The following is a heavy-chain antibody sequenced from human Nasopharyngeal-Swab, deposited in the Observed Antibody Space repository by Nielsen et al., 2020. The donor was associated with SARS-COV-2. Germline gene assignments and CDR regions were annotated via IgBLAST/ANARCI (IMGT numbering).Heavy chain of an antibody. Sequence: VRQAPGKGLEWVAVISYDGSNKYYADSVKGRFTISRDNSKNTLYLQMNSLRAEDTAVYYCAKDQSIDWFEPWGQGTLVTVSS. J-gene: IGHJ5*02. D-gene: IGHD2-15*01. V-gene: IGHV3-30*18. CDR2: ISYDGSNK. CDR3: AKDQSIDWFEP.